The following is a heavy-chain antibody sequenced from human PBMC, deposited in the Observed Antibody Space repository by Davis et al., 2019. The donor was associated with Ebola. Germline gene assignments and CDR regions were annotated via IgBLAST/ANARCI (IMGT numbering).Heavy chain of an antibody. V-gene: IGHV4-59*08. J-gene: IGHJ4*02. D-gene: IGHD2-2*03. CDR1: GGSFSGYY. CDR2: IYYSGST. CDR3: AKLVDIVVGTAPFDY. Sequence: MPSETLSLTCAVYGGSFSGYYWSWIRQPPGKGLEWIGYIYYSGSTNYNPSLKSRVTISVDTSKNQFSLKLSSVTAADTALYYCAKLVDIVVGTAPFDYWGQGTLVTVSS.